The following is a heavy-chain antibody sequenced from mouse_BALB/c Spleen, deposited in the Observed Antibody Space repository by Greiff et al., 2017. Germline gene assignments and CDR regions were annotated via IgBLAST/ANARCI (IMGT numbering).Heavy chain of an antibody. CDR2: INPGSGGT. J-gene: IGHJ2*01. CDR3: ARETARATPYFDY. V-gene: IGHV1-54*01. D-gene: IGHD3-2*01. Sequence: VQLQQSGAELVRPGTSVKVSCKASGYAFTNYLIEWVKQRPGQGLEWIGVINPGSGGTNYNEKFKGKATLTADKSSSTAYMQLSSLTSDDSAVYFCARETARATPYFDYWGKGTTLTVSS. CDR1: GYAFTNYL.